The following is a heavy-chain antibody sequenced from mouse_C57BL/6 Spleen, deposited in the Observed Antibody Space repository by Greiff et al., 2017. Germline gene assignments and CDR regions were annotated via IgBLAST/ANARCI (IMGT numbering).Heavy chain of an antibody. D-gene: IGHD2-13*01. CDR1: GYTFTSYW. CDR3: AREGDPRYFDV. CDR2: IDPSDSYT. V-gene: IGHV1-69*01. Sequence: VQLQQSGAELVMPGASVKLSCKASGYTFTSYWMHWVKQRPGQGLEWIGEIDPSDSYTNYNQKFKGKSTLTVDKSSSTAYMQLSSLTSEDSAVYYCAREGDPRYFDVWGTGTTVTVSS. J-gene: IGHJ1*03.